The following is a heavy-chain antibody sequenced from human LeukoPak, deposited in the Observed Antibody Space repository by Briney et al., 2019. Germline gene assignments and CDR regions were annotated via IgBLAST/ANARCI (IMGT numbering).Heavy chain of an antibody. CDR3: ARDSTMVRGVFPTT. J-gene: IGHJ5*02. Sequence: SETLSLTCTVSGGSISSSSYYWGWIRQPPGKGLEWIGSIYYSGSTNYNPSLKSRVTISVDTSKNQFSLKLSSVTAADTAVYYCARDSTMVRGVFPTTWGQGTLVTVSS. V-gene: IGHV4-39*07. CDR2: IYYSGST. D-gene: IGHD3-10*01. CDR1: GGSISSSSYY.